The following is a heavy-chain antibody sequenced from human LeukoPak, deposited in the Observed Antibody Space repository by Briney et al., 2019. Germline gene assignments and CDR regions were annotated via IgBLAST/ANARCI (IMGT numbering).Heavy chain of an antibody. D-gene: IGHD5-12*01. CDR3: AKDLDIVATITGN. CDR2: VSGSGGST. V-gene: IGHV3-23*01. J-gene: IGHJ4*02. CDR1: GFTFSSYA. Sequence: GGSLRLSCAASGFTFSSYAMSWVRQAPGKGLEWVSGVSGSGGSTYYADSVKGRFTISRDNSKNTLYLQMNGLRAEDTAVYYCAKDLDIVATITGNWGQGTLVTVSS.